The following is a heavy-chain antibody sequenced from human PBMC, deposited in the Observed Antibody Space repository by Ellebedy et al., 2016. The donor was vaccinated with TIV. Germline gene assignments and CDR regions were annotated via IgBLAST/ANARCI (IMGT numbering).Heavy chain of an antibody. J-gene: IGHJ4*02. V-gene: IGHV3-21*01. CDR1: GFTFSSYS. CDR2: ISSSSSYI. CDR3: AREQSPYYDILTDSFDY. Sequence: GESLKISCAASGFTFSSYSMNWVRQAPGRGLEWVSTISSSSSYIYYADPVKGRFTLSRDNVKNSLYRQMDSLRAEDTAVYYCAREQSPYYDILTDSFDYWGQGSLVTVSS. D-gene: IGHD3-9*01.